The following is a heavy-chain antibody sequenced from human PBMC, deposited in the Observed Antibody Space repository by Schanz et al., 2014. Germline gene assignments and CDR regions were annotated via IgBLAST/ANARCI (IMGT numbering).Heavy chain of an antibody. Sequence: EVQLAESGGGLVQPGGSLRLSCTASGFNSDDYAMHWVRQAPGKGLEWVSYVSRSTPDIYYADSVKGRFTMSRDNAKNSVFLQMNSLRAEDTAVYYCVRDSFFAFDYWGQGTLVTVSS. V-gene: IGHV3-48*01. CDR3: VRDSFFAFDY. CDR2: VSRSTPDI. D-gene: IGHD3-3*01. CDR1: GFNSDDYA. J-gene: IGHJ4*02.